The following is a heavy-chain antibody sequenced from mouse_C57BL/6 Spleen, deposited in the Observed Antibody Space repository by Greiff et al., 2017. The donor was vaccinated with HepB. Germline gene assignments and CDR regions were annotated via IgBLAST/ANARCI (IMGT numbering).Heavy chain of an antibody. D-gene: IGHD2-3*01. CDR2: ISDGGSYT. J-gene: IGHJ1*03. CDR1: GFTFSSYA. CDR3: ARGKDGYYWYFDV. V-gene: IGHV5-4*03. Sequence: DVMLVESGGGLVKPGGSLKLSCAASGFTFSSYAMSWVRQTPEKRLEWVATISDGGSYTYYPDNVKGRFTISRDNAKNNLYLQMSHLKSEDTAMYYCARGKDGYYWYFDVWGTGTTVTVSS.